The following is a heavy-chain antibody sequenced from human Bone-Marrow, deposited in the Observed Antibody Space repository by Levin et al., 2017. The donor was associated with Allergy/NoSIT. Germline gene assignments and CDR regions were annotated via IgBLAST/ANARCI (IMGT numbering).Heavy chain of an antibody. CDR1: GFTFRDSY. CDR3: AREHCTSASCSLDN. V-gene: IGHV3-11*01. J-gene: IGHJ4*02. Sequence: GGSLRLSCAASGFTFRDSYMTWVRQAPGKGLEWISYISPSGSTIFYADSVKGRFTISRDNAKESLFLQMSSLGSDDTGFYYCAREHCTSASCSLDNWGQGTLVTVSS. CDR2: ISPSGSTI. D-gene: IGHD2-2*01.